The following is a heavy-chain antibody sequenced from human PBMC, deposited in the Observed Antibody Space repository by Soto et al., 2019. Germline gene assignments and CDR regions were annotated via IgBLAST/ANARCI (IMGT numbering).Heavy chain of an antibody. Sequence: PSETLSLTCTVSGGSISSGDYYWSWIRQPPGKGLEWIGYIYYSGSTYYNPSLKSRVTISVDTSKNQFSLKPSSVTAADTAVYYCASYDFWSAIDYWGQGTLVTVSS. CDR2: IYYSGST. CDR1: GGSISSGDYY. J-gene: IGHJ4*02. CDR3: ASYDFWSAIDY. V-gene: IGHV4-30-4*01. D-gene: IGHD3-3*01.